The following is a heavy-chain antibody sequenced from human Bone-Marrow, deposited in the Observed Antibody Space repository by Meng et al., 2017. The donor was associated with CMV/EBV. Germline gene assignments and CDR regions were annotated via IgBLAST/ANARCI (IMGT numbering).Heavy chain of an antibody. V-gene: IGHV1-69*05. Sequence: SVKVSCKASGGTFSNYGSTWVRLAPGQGLEWMGGILPLFRTAAYAQKFQGIVTITTDESTSTAYMDLSSLGSEVTAVYFCARGNDFCSGTSCYYYSGMDVWGQGTTVTVSS. D-gene: IGHD3-3*01. J-gene: IGHJ6*02. CDR2: ILPLFRTA. CDR1: GGTFSNYG. CDR3: ARGNDFCSGTSCYYYSGMDV.